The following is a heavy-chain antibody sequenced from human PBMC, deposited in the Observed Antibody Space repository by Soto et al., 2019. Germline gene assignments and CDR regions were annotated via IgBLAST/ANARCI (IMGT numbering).Heavy chain of an antibody. J-gene: IGHJ6*02. CDR2: IIPIFGTA. CDR3: AGIAAAGDYYGMDV. CDR1: GGTFSSYA. V-gene: IGHV1-69*06. D-gene: IGHD6-13*01. Sequence: SVKVSCKASGGTFSSYAISWVRQAPGQGLEWMGGIIPIFGTANYAQKFQGRVTITADKSTSTAYMELSSLRSEDTAVYYCAGIAAAGDYYGMDVWGQGTTVTV.